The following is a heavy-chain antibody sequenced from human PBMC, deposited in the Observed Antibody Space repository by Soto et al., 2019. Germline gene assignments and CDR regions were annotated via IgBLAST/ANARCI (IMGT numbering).Heavy chain of an antibody. J-gene: IGHJ6*02. V-gene: IGHV4-61*01. Sequence: QVQLQESGPGLVKPSETLSLTCTVSGGSVSSGSYYWSWIRQPPGKGLEWIGYIYYSGSTNYNPPPRSRVTISVDTSKNPFSLKLSSVTAADTAVYYCAVAARYYYYGMDVWGQGTTVTVSS. D-gene: IGHD6-6*01. CDR3: AVAARYYYYGMDV. CDR1: GGSVSSGSYY. CDR2: IYYSGST.